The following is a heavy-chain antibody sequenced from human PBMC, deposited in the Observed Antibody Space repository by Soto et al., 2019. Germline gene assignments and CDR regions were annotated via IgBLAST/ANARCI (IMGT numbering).Heavy chain of an antibody. J-gene: IGHJ3*02. V-gene: IGHV1-69*13. D-gene: IGHD5-18*01. Sequence: ASVKVSCKASGGTFSSYAISWVRQAPGQGLEWMGGIIPIFGTANYAQKFQGRVTITVDESTDTAYMALSSLRTEDTAVYYCARPERGYSYGSNAFDIWGQGTMVTVSS. CDR2: IIPIFGTA. CDR3: ARPERGYSYGSNAFDI. CDR1: GGTFSSYA.